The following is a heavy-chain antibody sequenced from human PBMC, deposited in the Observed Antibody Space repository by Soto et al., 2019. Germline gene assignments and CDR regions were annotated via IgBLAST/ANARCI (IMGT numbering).Heavy chain of an antibody. D-gene: IGHD2-15*01. Sequence: GGSLRLSCAASGFTFSSYGMHWVRQAPGKGLEWAAVIWYDGSNKYYADSVKGRFTISRDNSKNTLYLQMNSLRAEDTAVYYCARERVVAALTSGLDYWGQGTLVTVSS. J-gene: IGHJ4*02. CDR3: ARERVVAALTSGLDY. CDR2: IWYDGSNK. V-gene: IGHV3-33*01. CDR1: GFTFSSYG.